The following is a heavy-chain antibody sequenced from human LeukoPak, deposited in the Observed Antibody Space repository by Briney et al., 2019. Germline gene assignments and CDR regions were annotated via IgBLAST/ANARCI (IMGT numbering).Heavy chain of an antibody. Sequence: ETLSLTCTVSGGSISSYYWSWIRQPPGKGLEWIGYIYYSGSTNYNPSLKSRVTISVDTSKNQFSLKLSSVTAADTAVYYCATCLTTGTTFDYWGQGTLVTVSS. J-gene: IGHJ4*02. V-gene: IGHV4-59*01. CDR2: IYYSGST. CDR1: GGSISSYY. CDR3: ATCLTTGTTFDY. D-gene: IGHD1-1*01.